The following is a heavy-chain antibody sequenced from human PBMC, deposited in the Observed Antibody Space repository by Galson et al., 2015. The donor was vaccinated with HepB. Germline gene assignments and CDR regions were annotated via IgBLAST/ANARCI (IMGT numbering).Heavy chain of an antibody. D-gene: IGHD2-15*01. Sequence: SCKVSGYTFSTYSVTWARQAPGQGLEWMGWISAYNRRTNYAQKFQSRVSMTIDTSTSTVYMELRRLRSDDTAIYYCARGALVVGVAATLNNWFDPWGQGTLVTVSS. CDR2: ISAYNRRT. V-gene: IGHV1-18*01. CDR3: ARGALVVGVAATLNNWFDP. CDR1: GYTFSTYS. J-gene: IGHJ5*02.